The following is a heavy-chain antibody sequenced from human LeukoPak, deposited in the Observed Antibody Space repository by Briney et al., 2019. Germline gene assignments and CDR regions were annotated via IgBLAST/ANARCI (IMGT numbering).Heavy chain of an antibody. CDR1: GFTFSSYW. V-gene: IGHV3-7*03. J-gene: IGHJ4*02. D-gene: IGHD2-15*01. CDR3: AGGRRYCSGGSCTTPRLYFDY. CDR2: IKQDGSEK. Sequence: GGSLRLSCAASGFTFSSYWMSWVRQAPGKGLEWVANIKQDGSEKYYVDSVKGRFTISRDNPKNSLYLQMNSLRAEDTAVYYCAGGRRYCSGGSCTTPRLYFDYWGQGTLVTVSS.